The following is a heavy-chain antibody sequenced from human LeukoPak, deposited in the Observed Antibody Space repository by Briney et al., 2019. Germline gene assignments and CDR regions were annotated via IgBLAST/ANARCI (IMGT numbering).Heavy chain of an antibody. D-gene: IGHD3-22*01. Sequence: GGSLRLSCAASGFTFDDYGMSWVRQAPGKGLEWVSGINWNGGSTGYADSVKGRFTISRDNAKNSLYLQMKSLRAEDTALYYCARAKYYYDSSGYCDWGQGTLVTVSS. J-gene: IGHJ1*01. CDR1: GFTFDDYG. V-gene: IGHV3-20*04. CDR3: ARAKYYYDSSGYCD. CDR2: INWNGGST.